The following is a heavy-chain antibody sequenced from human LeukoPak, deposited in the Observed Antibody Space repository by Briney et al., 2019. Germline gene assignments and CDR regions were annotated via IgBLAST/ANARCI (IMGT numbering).Heavy chain of an antibody. CDR2: ISSSGSTI. CDR1: GLTFSDYY. D-gene: IGHD5-24*01. CDR3: TRDAYNFNDFDY. J-gene: IGHJ4*02. V-gene: IGHV3-11*04. Sequence: PGGSLRLSCAASGLTFSDYYMSWIRQAPGKGLEWVSYISSSGSTIFYADSVKGRFTISRDNSKNTLYLQIDSLRAEDTAIYYCTRDAYNFNDFDYWGQGTLVTVSS.